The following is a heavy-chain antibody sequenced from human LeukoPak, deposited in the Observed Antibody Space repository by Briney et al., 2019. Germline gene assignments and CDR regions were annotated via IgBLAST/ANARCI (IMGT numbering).Heavy chain of an antibody. CDR1: GYTFLTNG. Sequence: GASVKVSCKASGYTFLTNGVSWVRQAPGQGLEWMGWTSAYNGNTNYAQKFQGRVTMTTDTSTTTAYMELRSLRADDTAVYYCARDYGVYYFDYWGQGTLVTVS. V-gene: IGHV1-18*01. J-gene: IGHJ4*02. CDR2: TSAYNGNT. CDR3: ARDYGVYYFDY. D-gene: IGHD3-10*01.